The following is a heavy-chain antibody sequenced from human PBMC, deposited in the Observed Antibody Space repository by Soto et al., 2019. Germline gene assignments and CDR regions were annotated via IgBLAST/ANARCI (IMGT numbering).Heavy chain of an antibody. D-gene: IGHD6-19*01. Sequence: SLRLSCAASGFSFSSYEMNWVRQAPGRGLEWVSFISSSGRTIYYADSVKGRFTISRDNAKNSVYLQMDSLRAEDTAVYYCATTTGYSSGWPSSYYYYGLDVWGQGTTVTVSS. J-gene: IGHJ6*02. V-gene: IGHV3-48*03. CDR3: ATTTGYSSGWPSSYYYYGLDV. CDR2: ISSSGRTI. CDR1: GFSFSSYE.